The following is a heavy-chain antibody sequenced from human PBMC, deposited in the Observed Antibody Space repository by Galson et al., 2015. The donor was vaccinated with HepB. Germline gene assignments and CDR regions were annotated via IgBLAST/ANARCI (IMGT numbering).Heavy chain of an antibody. CDR1: GFTFKNYG. J-gene: IGHJ1*01. Sequence: SLRLSCASSGFTFKNYGMNWVRQAPGKGLEWVAVIWYDGSNKYYEESVKGRFTISRDNSKNTLYLQMNSLRGEDTAVYYCARDKVAHCSSSTCLGYFQHWGLGTLVSVSS. D-gene: IGHD2-2*01. CDR3: ARDKVAHCSSSTCLGYFQH. CDR2: IWYDGSNK. V-gene: IGHV3-33*01.